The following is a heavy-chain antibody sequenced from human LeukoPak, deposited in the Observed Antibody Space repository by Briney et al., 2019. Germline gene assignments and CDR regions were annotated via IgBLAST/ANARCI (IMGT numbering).Heavy chain of an antibody. V-gene: IGHV4-34*01. Sequence: PSETLSLTCAVYGGSFSGYYWTWIRQPPGKGLEWIGEINHSGSTNYNPSLKSRVTISVDTSNKQFSLKLTSVTAADTAVYYCARWWGFDPWGQGTLVTVSS. D-gene: IGHD2-15*01. J-gene: IGHJ5*02. CDR3: ARWWGFDP. CDR1: GGSFSGYY. CDR2: INHSGST.